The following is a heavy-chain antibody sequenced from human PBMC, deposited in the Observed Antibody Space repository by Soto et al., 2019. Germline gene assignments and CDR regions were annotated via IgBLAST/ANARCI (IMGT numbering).Heavy chain of an antibody. Sequence: VASVKVSCKASGYTFTGYYMHWVRQAPGQGLEWMGWINPNSGGTNYAQKFQGWVTMTRDTSISTAYMELSRLRSDDTAVYYCARDGFDFDRVNYGSGRGWFDPWGQGTLVTVSS. V-gene: IGHV1-2*04. CDR3: ARDGFDFDRVNYGSGRGWFDP. J-gene: IGHJ5*02. CDR1: GYTFTGYY. D-gene: IGHD3-10*01. CDR2: INPNSGGT.